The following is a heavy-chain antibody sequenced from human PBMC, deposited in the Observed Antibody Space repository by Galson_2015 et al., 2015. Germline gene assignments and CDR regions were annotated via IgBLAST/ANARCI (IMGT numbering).Heavy chain of an antibody. V-gene: IGHV1-69*04. Sequence: SVKVSCKASGGTFSSYAISWVRQAPGQGLEWMGRIIPILGIANHAQKFQGRVTITADKSTSTAYMELSSLRSEDTAVYYCAREYAAVVTLLFYYGMDVWGQGTTVTVSS. CDR1: GGTFSSYA. CDR2: IIPILGIA. D-gene: IGHD5-18*01. J-gene: IGHJ6*02. CDR3: AREYAAVVTLLFYYGMDV.